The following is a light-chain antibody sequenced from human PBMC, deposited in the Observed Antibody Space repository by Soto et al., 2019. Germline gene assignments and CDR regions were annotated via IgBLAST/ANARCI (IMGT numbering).Light chain of an antibody. CDR2: DVT. J-gene: IGLJ2*01. CDR1: SSDVGAYNY. V-gene: IGLV2-14*03. Sequence: QSALTQPASVSGSPGQSITIFCTGTSSDVGAYNYVSWYQQHPGKAPKVIIYDVTKRPSGVSERFSGSKSGNTASLTVSWVHAEDEADYYCTSYTTTTAHVFSGGTKLTVL. CDR3: TSYTTTTAHV.